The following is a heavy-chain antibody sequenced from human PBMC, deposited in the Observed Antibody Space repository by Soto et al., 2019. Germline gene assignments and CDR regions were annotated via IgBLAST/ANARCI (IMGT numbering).Heavy chain of an antibody. CDR1: GFSLSTTGVG. J-gene: IGHJ5*02. D-gene: IGHD3-3*02. CDR2: IYWDDDT. V-gene: IGHV2-5*02. CDR3: ARRISGFGFARERANYFDP. Sequence: QITLKESGPTLVRPTQTLTLTCTFSGFSLSTTGVGVGWIRQPPGKALEWLALIYWDDDTRYSPPLKSTITTTKGTYKNVVIPPMTNMETGDTAPYFGARRISGFGFARERANYFDPWGQGPLVTVSS.